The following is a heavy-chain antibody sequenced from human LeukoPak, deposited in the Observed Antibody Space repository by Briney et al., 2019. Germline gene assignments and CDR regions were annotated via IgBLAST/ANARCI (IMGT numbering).Heavy chain of an antibody. Sequence: SETLSLTCTVSGGSISSASYYWAWIRQPPGKGLEWIGNIYYSGSTYYNPSLKSRVTISVDTSKNQISLKLSSVTAADTAVYYCARRTPNTSLRDPWGQGTLVTVSS. J-gene: IGHJ5*02. CDR3: ARRTPNTSLRDP. CDR2: IYYSGST. D-gene: IGHD1/OR15-1a*01. CDR1: GGSISSASYY. V-gene: IGHV4-39*01.